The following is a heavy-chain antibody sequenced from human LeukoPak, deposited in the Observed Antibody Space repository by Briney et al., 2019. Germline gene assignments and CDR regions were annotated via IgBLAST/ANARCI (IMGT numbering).Heavy chain of an antibody. Sequence: ASVTVSCKASGYTCTGYYMHWVRQAPGQGLEWMGWINPNSGGTNYAQKFQGRVTMTRDTSISTAYMELSRLRSDDTAVYYCARGAMYSSSWLVWGQGTLVTVSS. D-gene: IGHD6-13*01. CDR2: INPNSGGT. J-gene: IGHJ4*02. V-gene: IGHV1-2*02. CDR3: ARGAMYSSSWLV. CDR1: GYTCTGYY.